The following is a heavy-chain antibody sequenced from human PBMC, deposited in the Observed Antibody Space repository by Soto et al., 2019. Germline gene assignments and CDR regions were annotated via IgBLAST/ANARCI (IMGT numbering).Heavy chain of an antibody. CDR3: ARDHASVLRYFDRLPPRDY. CDR2: ISAYNGNT. CDR1: GYTFTSYG. J-gene: IGHJ4*02. D-gene: IGHD3-9*01. Sequence: ASVKVSCKASGYTFTSYGISWVRQAPGQGLEWMGWISAYNGNTNYAQKLQGRVTMTTDTSTSTAYMELRSLRSDDTAVYYCARDHASVLRYFDRLPPRDYWGQGTLVTVSS. V-gene: IGHV1-18*01.